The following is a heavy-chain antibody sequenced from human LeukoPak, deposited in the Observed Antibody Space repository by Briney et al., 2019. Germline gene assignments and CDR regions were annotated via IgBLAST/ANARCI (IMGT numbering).Heavy chain of an antibody. CDR1: GFSVSHYY. J-gene: IGHJ4*02. V-gene: IGHV3-53*01. CDR2: IYSDGRT. D-gene: IGHD6-19*01. Sequence: GGSLRLSCAASGFSVSHYYMNWVRQAPGKGLEWVSFIYSDGRTYYADSVKGRFTISRDNSRNTLYLQMNSLRVEDTAVYYCARLAYSSGWYAAFDYWGQGTLVTVSS. CDR3: ARLAYSSGWYAAFDY.